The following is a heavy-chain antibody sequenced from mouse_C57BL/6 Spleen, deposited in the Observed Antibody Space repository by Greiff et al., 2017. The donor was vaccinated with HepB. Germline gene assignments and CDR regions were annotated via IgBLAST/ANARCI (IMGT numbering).Heavy chain of an antibody. J-gene: IGHJ2*01. CDR2: IYPGDGDT. Sequence: QVQLQQSGAELVKPGASVKISCKASGYAFSSYWMNWVKQRPGKGLEWIGQIYPGDGDTNYNGKFKGKATLTADKSSSTAYMQLSSLTSEDSAVYFCARSEKSPWGDYWDYWGQGTTLTVSS. D-gene: IGHD1-1*01. CDR1: GYAFSSYW. V-gene: IGHV1-80*01. CDR3: ARSEKSPWGDYWDY.